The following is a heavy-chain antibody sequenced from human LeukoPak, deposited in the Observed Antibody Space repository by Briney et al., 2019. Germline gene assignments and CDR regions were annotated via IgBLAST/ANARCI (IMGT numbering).Heavy chain of an antibody. D-gene: IGHD3-10*01. CDR3: TTGKLMVRGVIRGTDY. J-gene: IGHJ4*02. CDR1: GFTLSNAW. V-gene: IGHV3-15*01. CDR2: IKSKTDGGTT. Sequence: GGSLRLSCAASGFTLSNAWMSWIRQAPGKGLEWVGRIKSKTDGGTTDYAAPVKGRFTISGDDSKNTLYLQMNSLKTEDTAVYYCTTGKLMVRGVIRGTDYWGQGTLVTVSS.